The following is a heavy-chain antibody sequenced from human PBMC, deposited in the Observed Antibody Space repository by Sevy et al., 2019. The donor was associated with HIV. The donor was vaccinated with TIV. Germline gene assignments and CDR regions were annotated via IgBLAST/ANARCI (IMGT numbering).Heavy chain of an antibody. Sequence: GGSLRLSCAASGFNFSSYSMNWVRQAPGKGLEWISYISRSSNTKYYADSVKGRFTIFRDNAKSSLYLQMDSLRAEDTAVYYCARGWRIGYFSSGMDVWGQWTTVTVSS. J-gene: IGHJ6*02. V-gene: IGHV3-48*01. CDR2: ISRSSNTK. CDR1: GFNFSSYS. CDR3: ARGWRIGYFSSGMDV. D-gene: IGHD3-3*01.